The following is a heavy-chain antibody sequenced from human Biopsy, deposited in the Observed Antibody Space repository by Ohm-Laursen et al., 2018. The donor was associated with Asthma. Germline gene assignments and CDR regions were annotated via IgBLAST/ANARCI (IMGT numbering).Heavy chain of an antibody. Sequence: ASVKVSCNASGYTLINYAIHWVRQAPGQRLEWMGWINAGNGNTKYSQKFQGRATISRDTSASTAYTDLSSLRSEDTAVYYCAREGGDYLSGYYYYYGMDVWGQGTTVTVSS. CDR2: INAGNGNT. V-gene: IGHV1-3*01. CDR1: GYTLINYA. CDR3: AREGGDYLSGYYYYYGMDV. J-gene: IGHJ6*02. D-gene: IGHD4-17*01.